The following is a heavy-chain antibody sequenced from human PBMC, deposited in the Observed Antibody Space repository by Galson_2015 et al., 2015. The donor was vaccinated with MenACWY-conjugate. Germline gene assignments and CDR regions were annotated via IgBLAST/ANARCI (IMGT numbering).Heavy chain of an antibody. CDR3: AKGGLWYSSGWYSNYYYYGMDV. CDR1: GFTFSSYG. Sequence: SLRLSCAASGFTFSSYGMHWVRQAPGKGLEWVAVISYDGSNKYYAVSVKGRFTISRDNSKNTLYLQMNSLRAEDTAVYYCAKGGLWYSSGWYSNYYYYGMDVWGQGTTVTVSS. V-gene: IGHV3-30*18. CDR2: ISYDGSNK. J-gene: IGHJ6*02. D-gene: IGHD6-19*01.